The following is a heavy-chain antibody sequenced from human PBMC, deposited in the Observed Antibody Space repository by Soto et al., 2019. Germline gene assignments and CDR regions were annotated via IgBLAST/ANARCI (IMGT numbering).Heavy chain of an antibody. CDR2: IYYSGST. D-gene: IGHD3-10*02. CDR3: QAADGIRDVRSVSAFLLNRSSDL. J-gene: IGHJ2*01. Sequence: KGLEWIGFIYYSGSTYYNPSLKSRVTISVDTSKNQFSLKLSSVTAADTAVFFFQAADGIRDVRSVSAFLLNRSSDL. V-gene: IGHV4-31*02.